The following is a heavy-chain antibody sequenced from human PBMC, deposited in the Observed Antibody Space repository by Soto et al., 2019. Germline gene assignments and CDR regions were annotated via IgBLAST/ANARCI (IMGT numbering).Heavy chain of an antibody. Sequence: SVTVSCKASGGTFSSYAIIWVRQAPGQGLEWMGGIIPIFGTANYAQKFQGRVTITADESTSTAYMELSSLRSEDTAVYSCARSYSGSYGYWGQGTLVTVSS. CDR2: IIPIFGTA. V-gene: IGHV1-69*13. CDR1: GGTFSSYA. CDR3: ARSYSGSYGY. D-gene: IGHD1-26*01. J-gene: IGHJ4*02.